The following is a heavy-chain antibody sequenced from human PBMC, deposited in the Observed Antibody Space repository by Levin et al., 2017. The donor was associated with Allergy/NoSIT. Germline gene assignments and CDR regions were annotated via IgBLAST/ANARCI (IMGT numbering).Heavy chain of an antibody. CDR1: GFTFSSYW. CDR3: ARSRQWLVGDAFDI. D-gene: IGHD6-19*01. V-gene: IGHV3-74*01. J-gene: IGHJ3*02. CDR2: INSDGRRT. Sequence: PGGSLRLSCAASGFTFSSYWMHWVRQAPGKGLVWVSRINSDGRRTSYADSVKGRFTISRDNAKSTLYLQMNSLRAEDTAVYYCARSRQWLVGDAFDIWGQGTMVTVSS.